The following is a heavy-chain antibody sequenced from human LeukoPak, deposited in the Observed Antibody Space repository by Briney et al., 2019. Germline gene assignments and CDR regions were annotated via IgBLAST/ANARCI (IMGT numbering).Heavy chain of an antibody. CDR1: GGSISSYY. J-gene: IGHJ4*02. V-gene: IGHV4-59*08. Sequence: SETLSLTCTVSGGSISSYYWSWIRQPPGKGLEWIGYIYYSGNTNYNPSLKSRVTISVDTSKNQFSLKLSSVTAADTAVYYCARVGEQLVIDYWGQGTLVTVSS. CDR2: IYYSGNT. CDR3: ARVGEQLVIDY. D-gene: IGHD6-6*01.